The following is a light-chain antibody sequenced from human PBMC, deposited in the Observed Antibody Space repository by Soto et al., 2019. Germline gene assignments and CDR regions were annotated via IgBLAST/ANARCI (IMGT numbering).Light chain of an antibody. CDR2: RNN. Sequence: QSVLTQPPSASGTPGQRVTISCSGSSSNIGSNYVYWYQHLPGTAPKLLIYRNNQRPSGVPGRCSGSKSGTSASLAISGLRSEDEADYYCAAWDDSLSGLFGGGTKLTVL. CDR1: SSNIGSNY. J-gene: IGLJ2*01. CDR3: AAWDDSLSGL. V-gene: IGLV1-47*01.